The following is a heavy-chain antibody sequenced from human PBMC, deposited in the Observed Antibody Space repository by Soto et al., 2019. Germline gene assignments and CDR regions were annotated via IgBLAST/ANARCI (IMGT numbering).Heavy chain of an antibody. CDR1: GGTFSSYA. Sequence: SVKVSCKASGGTFSSYAISWVRQAPGQGXEWMGGIIPIFGTANYAQKFQGRVTITADKSTSTAYMELSSLRSEDTAVYYCARNYYGSSGYYYDDAFDIWGQGTMVTVSS. D-gene: IGHD3-22*01. V-gene: IGHV1-69*06. CDR2: IIPIFGTA. J-gene: IGHJ3*02. CDR3: ARNYYGSSGYYYDDAFDI.